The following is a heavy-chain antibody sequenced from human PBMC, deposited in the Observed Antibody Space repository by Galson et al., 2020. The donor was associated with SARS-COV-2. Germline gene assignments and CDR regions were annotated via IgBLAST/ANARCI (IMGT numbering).Heavy chain of an antibody. V-gene: IGHV1-46*01. Sequence: ASVKVSCKASRYTFTNYFIHWVRQAPGQGLEWVGMVNPSGGGTTYAQRFQGRVTMTRDTSTSTVYMELSSLRSEDAAVYYCARDLSETAVSAVFDYWGQGTLVTVSS. D-gene: IGHD6-19*01. J-gene: IGHJ4*02. CDR1: RYTFTNYF. CDR2: VNPSGGGT. CDR3: ARDLSETAVSAVFDY.